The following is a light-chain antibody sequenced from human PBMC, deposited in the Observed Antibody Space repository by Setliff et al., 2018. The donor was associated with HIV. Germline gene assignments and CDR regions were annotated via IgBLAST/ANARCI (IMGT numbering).Light chain of an antibody. CDR3: SSYTNTPLYV. Sequence: QSVLTQPASVSGSPGQSITISCTGTSSDVGGYNFVSWYQQHPGKAPKLMIYDVSNRPSGVSNRFSGSKSGNTASLTISGLQAEDEADYYCSSYTNTPLYVFGTGTK. V-gene: IGLV2-14*03. CDR1: SSDVGGYNF. CDR2: DVS. J-gene: IGLJ1*01.